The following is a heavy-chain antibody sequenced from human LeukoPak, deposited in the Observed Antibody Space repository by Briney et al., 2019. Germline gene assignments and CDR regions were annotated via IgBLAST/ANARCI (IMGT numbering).Heavy chain of an antibody. Sequence: GGSLRLSCAASGFTFSIYAMSWVRQAPGKGLEWVSAIGGGGGSTYYADSVKGRFTISRDNSKNTLYLQMDSLRAEDTAVYFCAKQSAGSSTWYSLHFDYWGQGTLVTVSS. D-gene: IGHD2-2*01. CDR1: GFTFSIYA. CDR2: IGGGGGST. CDR3: AKQSAGSSTWYSLHFDY. V-gene: IGHV3-23*01. J-gene: IGHJ4*02.